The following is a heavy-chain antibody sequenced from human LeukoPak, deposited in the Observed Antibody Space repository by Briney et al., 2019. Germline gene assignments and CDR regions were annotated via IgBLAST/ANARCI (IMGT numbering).Heavy chain of an antibody. CDR3: ARDRAVAGQGVFDY. J-gene: IGHJ4*02. Sequence: SVKVSCKASGGTFSRYAISWVRQAPGQGLEWMGRIIPILGIANYAQKFQGRVTITADKSTSTAYMELSSLRSEDTAVYYCARDRAVAGQGVFDYWGQGTLVTVSS. CDR1: GGTFSRYA. CDR2: IIPILGIA. D-gene: IGHD6-19*01. V-gene: IGHV1-69*04.